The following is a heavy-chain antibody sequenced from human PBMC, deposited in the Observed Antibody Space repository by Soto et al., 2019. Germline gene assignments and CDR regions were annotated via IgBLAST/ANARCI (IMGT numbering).Heavy chain of an antibody. CDR3: ARGAGFSYYLNWFDP. Sequence: SETLSLTCTVSGASISGGTYYWTWIRQAPGKGLEWVGHIYYTGSTNYNPALNDRVTISVDTSKNHFSLQLTSVAAADTAVYYCARGAGFSYYLNWFDPWGQGTLVTVSS. CDR2: IYYTGST. CDR1: GASISGGTYY. J-gene: IGHJ5*02. V-gene: IGHV4-61*03. D-gene: IGHD3-10*01.